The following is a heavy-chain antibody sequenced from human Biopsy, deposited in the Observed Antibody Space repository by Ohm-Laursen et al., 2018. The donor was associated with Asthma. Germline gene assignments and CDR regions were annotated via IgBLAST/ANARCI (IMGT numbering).Heavy chain of an antibody. CDR1: GFSFSNFA. V-gene: IGHV3-30*01. CDR2: ISKDASTQ. Sequence: GQTLSLTCAASGFSFSNFAIHWVRQAPGKGLEWVGVISKDASTQDYADSVKGRFTMARGNSKNTLDLQMNSLREEDTAVYYCVRDGTDDAFDIWGQGTVVSVSS. D-gene: IGHD1-1*01. J-gene: IGHJ3*02. CDR3: VRDGTDDAFDI.